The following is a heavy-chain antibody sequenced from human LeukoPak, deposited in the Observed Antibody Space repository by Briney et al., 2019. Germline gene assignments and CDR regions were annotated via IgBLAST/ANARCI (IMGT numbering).Heavy chain of an antibody. V-gene: IGHV4-34*01. Sequence: SETLYLTCAVYGGSFSGYYWSWIRQPPGKGLEWIGEINHSGSTNYNPSLKSRVTISVDTSKNQFSLKLSSVTAADTAVYYCARLLYCSSTSCYSHYYYYMDVWGKGTTVTVSS. J-gene: IGHJ6*03. CDR3: ARLLYCSSTSCYSHYYYYMDV. CDR2: INHSGST. D-gene: IGHD2-2*01. CDR1: GGSFSGYY.